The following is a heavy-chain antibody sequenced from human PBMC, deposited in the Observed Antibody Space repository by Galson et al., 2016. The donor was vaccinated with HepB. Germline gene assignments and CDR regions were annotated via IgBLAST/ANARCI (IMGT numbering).Heavy chain of an antibody. CDR2: IGTAPGDT. V-gene: IGHV3-13*01. Sequence: SLRLSCAASGFSFSLYDMYWVRQVTGKGLEWVSAIGTAPGDTNYLDSVKGRFTISRDNAKNSLYLQMNSLRAEDTAVYYCARSPRIQVWRRYDFFEYWGQGSLVTVSS. CDR3: ARSPRIQVWRRYDFFEY. D-gene: IGHD3-16*01. J-gene: IGHJ4*02. CDR1: GFSFSLYD.